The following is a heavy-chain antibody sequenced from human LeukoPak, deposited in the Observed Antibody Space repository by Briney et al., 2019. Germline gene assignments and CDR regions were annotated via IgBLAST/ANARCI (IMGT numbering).Heavy chain of an antibody. J-gene: IGHJ3*02. CDR1: GFTFSNAW. V-gene: IGHV3-15*01. CDR3: HLEGGAYYVDAFDI. Sequence: GGSLRLSCAASGFTFSNAWMSWVRQAPGKGLEWVGRIKSKTDGGTTDYAAPVKGRFTISRDDSKNTLYLQMNSLKTEDTAVYYCHLEGGAYYVDAFDIWGQGTMVTVSS. D-gene: IGHD3-3*01. CDR2: IKSKTDGGTT.